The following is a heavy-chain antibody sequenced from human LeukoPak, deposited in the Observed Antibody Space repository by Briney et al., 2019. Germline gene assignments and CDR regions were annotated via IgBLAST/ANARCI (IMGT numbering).Heavy chain of an antibody. D-gene: IGHD2-15*01. Sequence: SETLSLTCTVSGGSISSGGSYWGWIRQHPGKGLEWIGYIYYTGCTNYNPSLKRRLTMSIDTSKSRVFLKLNSVTAADTAVYYCARRVGKYPTYYFDFWGQGTLVTVSS. CDR3: ARRVGKYPTYYFDF. CDR1: GGSISSGGSY. V-gene: IGHV4-31*03. J-gene: IGHJ4*02. CDR2: IYYTGCT.